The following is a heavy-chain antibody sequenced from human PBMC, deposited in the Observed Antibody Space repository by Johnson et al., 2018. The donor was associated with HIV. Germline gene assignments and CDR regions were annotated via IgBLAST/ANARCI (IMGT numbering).Heavy chain of an antibody. V-gene: IGHV3-30*02. J-gene: IGHJ3*02. CDR1: GFTFSSYG. D-gene: IGHD1-14*01. CDR3: ARGPKNPGLDAFDI. CDR2: IRYDGSNK. Sequence: QVHLVESGGGLVQSGGSLRLSCAASGFTFSSYGMHWVRQAPGKGLEWVAFIRYDGSNKYYADSVKGRFTISRDNSKNTLYLQMNSLRAEDTALYYCARGPKNPGLDAFDIWGQGTMVTVSS.